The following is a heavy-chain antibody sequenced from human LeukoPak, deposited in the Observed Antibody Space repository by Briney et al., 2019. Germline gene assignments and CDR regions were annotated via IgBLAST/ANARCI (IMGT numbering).Heavy chain of an antibody. CDR2: IGSKANSYAT. D-gene: IGHD3-16*01. Sequence: GGSLRLSCAASGFTFSGSAMHWVRQVSGKGLEWVGRIGSKANSYATAYVASVRGRFTISRDDSKNTAYLQMNSLRAEDTAVYYCAKEYYSRGLEGQDYWGQGTLVTVSS. CDR3: AKEYYSRGLEGQDY. V-gene: IGHV3-73*01. CDR1: GFTFSGSA. J-gene: IGHJ4*02.